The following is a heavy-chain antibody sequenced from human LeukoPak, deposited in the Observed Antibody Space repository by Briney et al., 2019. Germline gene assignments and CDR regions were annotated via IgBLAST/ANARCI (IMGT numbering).Heavy chain of an antibody. V-gene: IGHV3-64*01. CDR1: GFTFSSYV. CDR3: VREVLYYYGAERLFWFDP. Sequence: GGSLRLSCAASGFTFSSYVMHWVRQAPGKGLEYVSAISSNGGSTYYANSVKGRFTISRDNSKNTLYLQMGSLRAEDMAVYYCVREVLYYYGAERLFWFDPWGQGTLVTVSS. J-gene: IGHJ5*02. CDR2: ISSNGGST. D-gene: IGHD3-10*01.